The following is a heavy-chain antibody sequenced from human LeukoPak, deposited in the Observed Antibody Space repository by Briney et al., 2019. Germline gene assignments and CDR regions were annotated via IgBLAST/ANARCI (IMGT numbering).Heavy chain of an antibody. V-gene: IGHV1-18*01. J-gene: IGHJ3*02. Sequence: APVKGSFQASGYTFTSYSINRGRPAPGQRREWMAWISTYNGNTNYAQKFQGRVTLTTDTSTTTAYMELRSLRSDDTAVYFRARGMSGYTEDPFDIWGQGTVVTVSS. CDR1: GYTFTSYS. CDR3: ARGMSGYTEDPFDI. CDR2: ISTYNGNT. D-gene: IGHD2-2*02.